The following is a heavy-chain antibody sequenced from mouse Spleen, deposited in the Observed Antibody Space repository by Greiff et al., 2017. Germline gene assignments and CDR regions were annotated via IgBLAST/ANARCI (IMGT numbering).Heavy chain of an antibody. Sequence: EVMLVESGGGLVKPGGSLKLSCAASGFAFSSYDMSWVRQTPEKRLEWVAYISSGGGSTYYPDTVKGRFTISRDNAKNTLYLQMSSLKSEDTAMYYCARHRDRYDGYFDYWGQGTTLTVSS. CDR3: ARHRDRYDGYFDY. J-gene: IGHJ2*01. CDR1: GFAFSSYD. D-gene: IGHD2-14*01. V-gene: IGHV5-12-1*01. CDR2: ISSGGGST.